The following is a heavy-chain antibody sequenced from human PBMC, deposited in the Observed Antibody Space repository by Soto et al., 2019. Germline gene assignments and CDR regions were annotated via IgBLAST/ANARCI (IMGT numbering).Heavy chain of an antibody. CDR2: IDPSDSYT. V-gene: IGHV5-10-1*01. CDR3: ARLVQRSPGDYYYGMDV. J-gene: IGHJ6*02. CDR1: GYSFTSYW. Sequence: PGESLKISCKGSGYSFTSYWISWVRQMPGKGLEWMGRIDPSDSYTSYSPSFQGHVTISADKSISTAYLQWSSLKASDTAMYYCARLVQRSPGDYYYGMDVWGQGTTVTVSS. D-gene: IGHD6-13*01.